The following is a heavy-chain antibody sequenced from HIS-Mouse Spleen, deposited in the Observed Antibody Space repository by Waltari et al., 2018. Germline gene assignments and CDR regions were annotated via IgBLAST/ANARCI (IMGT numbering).Heavy chain of an antibody. D-gene: IGHD3-9*01. CDR2: INPNSGGT. V-gene: IGHV1-2*02. J-gene: IGHJ4*02. CDR3: ARGPTTIRYFDWLLFDY. CDR1: GYTSTGYY. Sequence: QVQLVQSGAEVKKPGASVKVSCKASGYTSTGYYMHWVRQAHGQGLEWMGWINPNSGGTNYAQKFQGRVTMTRDTSISTAYMELSRLRSDDTAVYYCARGPTTIRYFDWLLFDYWGQGTLVTVSS.